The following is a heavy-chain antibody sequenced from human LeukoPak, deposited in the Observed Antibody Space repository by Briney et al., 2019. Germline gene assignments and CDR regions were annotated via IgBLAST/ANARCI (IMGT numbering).Heavy chain of an antibody. CDR3: ARAGTMVRGGTYWYFDL. CDR2: INHSGST. CDR1: GGSFSGYY. D-gene: IGHD3-10*01. Sequence: SETLSPTCAVYGGSFSGYYWSWIRQPPGKGLEWIGEINHSGSTNYNPSLKSRVTISVDTSKNQFSLKLSSVTAADTAVYYCARAGTMVRGGTYWYFDLWGRGTLVTVSS. J-gene: IGHJ2*01. V-gene: IGHV4-34*01.